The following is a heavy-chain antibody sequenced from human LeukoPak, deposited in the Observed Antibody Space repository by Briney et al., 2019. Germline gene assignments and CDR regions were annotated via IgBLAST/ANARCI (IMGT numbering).Heavy chain of an antibody. J-gene: IGHJ4*02. D-gene: IGHD2-21*02. Sequence: ASVKVSCKASGYTFTAYYMHWVRQAPGQGLEWMGWTNPNSVGTNYAQKFQGRVTMTRDTSITTAYMELSRLTSDDTAVYYCVRESDCGGNCYDSWGQGTLVTVSS. CDR2: TNPNSVGT. V-gene: IGHV1-2*02. CDR1: GYTFTAYY. CDR3: VRESDCGGNCYDS.